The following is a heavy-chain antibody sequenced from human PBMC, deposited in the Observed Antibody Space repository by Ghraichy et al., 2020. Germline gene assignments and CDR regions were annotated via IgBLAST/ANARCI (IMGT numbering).Heavy chain of an antibody. CDR3: ARMDYGSADDF. Sequence: ETLSLTCAASGFTFTNYAMNWVRQAPGKGLEWVSYISTSGTEHYADSVKGRFTISRDNAKNSVYLQMNSLRDEDTAMYYCARMDYGSADDFWGQGTLVTVSS. CDR1: GFTFTNYA. CDR2: ISTSGTE. V-gene: IGHV3-48*02. J-gene: IGHJ4*02. D-gene: IGHD3-10*01.